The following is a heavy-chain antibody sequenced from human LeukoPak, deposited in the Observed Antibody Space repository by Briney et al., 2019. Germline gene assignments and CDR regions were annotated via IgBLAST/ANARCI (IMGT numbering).Heavy chain of an antibody. V-gene: IGHV3-23*01. J-gene: IGHJ4*02. CDR3: AKGVTGYFDY. Sequence: GGSLRLSCAASGFTFSSYAMRWVRQAPGKGLEWVSGISGSGDATYYRDSVRGRFTISRDNSKNTLYLEMNSLRAEDTAVYYCAKGVTGYFDYWGQGTLVTVSS. D-gene: IGHD5-18*01. CDR1: GFTFSSYA. CDR2: ISGSGDAT.